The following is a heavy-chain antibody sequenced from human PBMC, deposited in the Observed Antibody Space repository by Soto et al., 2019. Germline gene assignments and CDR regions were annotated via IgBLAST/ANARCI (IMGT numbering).Heavy chain of an antibody. CDR2: ISNNGDTA. J-gene: IGHJ4*02. CDR1: GFTFSSYA. CDR3: AKSRVFIGANVTLLDS. V-gene: IGHV3-23*01. Sequence: EVQLLESGGGLVQPGGSLTLSCATSGFTFSSYAMVWVRQAAEKGLEWVASISNNGDTAYYADSVKGRFTISRGNSENTLYLQMNGLRADDTALYFCAKSRVFIGANVTLLDSWGQGTQVTVSS.